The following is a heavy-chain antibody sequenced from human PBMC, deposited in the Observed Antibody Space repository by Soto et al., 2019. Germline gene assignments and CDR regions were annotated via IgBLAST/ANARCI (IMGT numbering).Heavy chain of an antibody. CDR3: AKDVLGVTNWFDP. D-gene: IGHD3-16*01. CDR2: ISYDGSNK. CDR1: GFTFSSYG. Sequence: QVQLVESGGGVVQPGRSLRLSCAASGFTFSSYGMHWVRQAPGKGLEWVAVISYDGSNKYYADSVKGRFTISRDNSKNTLYLQMNRLRAGDTAVYYCAKDVLGVTNWFDPWGQGNLVTVSS. J-gene: IGHJ5*02. V-gene: IGHV3-30*18.